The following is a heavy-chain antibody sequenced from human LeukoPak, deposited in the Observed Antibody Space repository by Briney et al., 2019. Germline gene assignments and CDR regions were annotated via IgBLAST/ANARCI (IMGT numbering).Heavy chain of an antibody. CDR1: GGTFSSYA. CDR3: ARDLYYYDSSGYYYGY. V-gene: IGHV1-18*01. D-gene: IGHD3-22*01. Sequence: ASVKVSCKASGGTFSSYAISWVRQAPGQGLEWMGWISAYNGNTNYAQKLQGRVTMTTDTSTSTAYMELRSLRSDDTAVYYCARDLYYYDSSGYYYGYWGQGTLVTVSS. J-gene: IGHJ4*02. CDR2: ISAYNGNT.